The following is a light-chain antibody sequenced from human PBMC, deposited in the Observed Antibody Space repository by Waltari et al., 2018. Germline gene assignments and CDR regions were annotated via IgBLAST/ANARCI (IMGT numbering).Light chain of an antibody. J-gene: IGKJ4*01. CDR3: QQRRDWPLT. CDR2: DTS. Sequence: DIVLTQSPAILSLSPGERASLSCRASQSVTNYLAWYQQKPGQAPRLLIYDTSNRATGIPARFRGRGFGTDFTLTISSLEPEDFAVYYCQQRRDWPLTFGGGTKVEIK. CDR1: QSVTNY. V-gene: IGKV3-11*01.